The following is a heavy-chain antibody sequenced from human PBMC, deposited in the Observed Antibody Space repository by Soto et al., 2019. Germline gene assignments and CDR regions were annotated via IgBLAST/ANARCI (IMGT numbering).Heavy chain of an antibody. D-gene: IGHD2-15*01. CDR1: GGTFSSYA. CDR3: AKPEGYCSGGSCRDYYDYGMDV. CDR2: IIPIFGTA. Sequence: QVQLVQSGAEVKKPGSSVKVSCKASGGTFSSYAISWVRQAPGRGLEWMGGIIPIFGTANYEQKFQGRVTITADESTSTAYMDLSRLRSEDTAVYYCAKPEGYCSGGSCRDYYDYGMDVWGQGTTVTVSS. V-gene: IGHV1-69*01. J-gene: IGHJ6*02.